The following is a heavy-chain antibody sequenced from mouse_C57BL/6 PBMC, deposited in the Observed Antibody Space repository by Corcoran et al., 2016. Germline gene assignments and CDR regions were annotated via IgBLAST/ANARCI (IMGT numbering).Heavy chain of an antibody. D-gene: IGHD1-1*01. CDR2: ILPGSGST. CDR1: GYTFTGYL. Sequence: QVQMQLSGAELMKPGASVKLSCKATGYTFTGYLIEWVKQRPGHGLEWIGEILPGSGSTNYNDKFKGKATFNAVTSSNTAYTQLSSLTTEDSAIYYCAGSSPIFDYWGQGTTLTVSS. CDR3: AGSSPIFDY. V-gene: IGHV1-9*01. J-gene: IGHJ2*01.